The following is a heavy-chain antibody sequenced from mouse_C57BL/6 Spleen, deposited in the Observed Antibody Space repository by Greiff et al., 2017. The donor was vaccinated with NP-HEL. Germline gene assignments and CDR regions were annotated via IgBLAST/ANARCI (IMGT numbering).Heavy chain of an antibody. CDR2: VYPYNGGT. CDR3: GRSGYYGSSYGY. CDR1: GFTFTDYY. V-gene: IGHV1-36*01. D-gene: IGHD1-1*01. Sequence: EVQLQQSGPVLVKPGPSVKISCKASGFTFTDYYMHWVKQSHGKSLEWIGLVYPYNGGTSYNQKFKGKATLTVDTSSSTAYMELNSLTSGDAAVYCWGRSGYYGSSYGYWGQGTTLTVSS. J-gene: IGHJ2*01.